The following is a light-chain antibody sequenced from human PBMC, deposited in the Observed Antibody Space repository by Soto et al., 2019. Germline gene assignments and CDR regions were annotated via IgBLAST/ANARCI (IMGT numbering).Light chain of an antibody. CDR2: DVS. CDR1: SSDVGAYNS. J-gene: IGLJ2*01. CDR3: SSYTGSNTMV. V-gene: IGLV2-14*01. Sequence: QPVLTQPASVSGSPGQSITISCTGTSSDVGAYNSVSWYQQHPGKAPKLMIYDVSNRPSGVSNRFSGSKSGNTASLTISGLQAEDEADYYCSSYTGSNTMVFGGGTKLTVL.